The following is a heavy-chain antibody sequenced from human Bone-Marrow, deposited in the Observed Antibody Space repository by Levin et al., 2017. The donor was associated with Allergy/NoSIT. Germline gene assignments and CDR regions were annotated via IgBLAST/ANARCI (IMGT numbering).Heavy chain of an antibody. J-gene: IGHJ4*02. CDR1: GFTFDDYA. D-gene: IGHD6-13*01. CDR2: ISWNSGSI. CDR3: AKDAEGSSWPTDYFDY. Sequence: GGSLRLSCAASGFTFDDYAMHWVRQAPGKGLEWVSGISWNSGSIGYADSVKGRFTISRDNAKNSLYLQMNSLRAEDTALYYCAKDAEGSSWPTDYFDYWGQGTLVTVSS. V-gene: IGHV3-9*01.